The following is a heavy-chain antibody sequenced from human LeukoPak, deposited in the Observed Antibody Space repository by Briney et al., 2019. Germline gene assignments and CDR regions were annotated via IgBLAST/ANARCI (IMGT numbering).Heavy chain of an antibody. CDR2: IRSTSET. V-gene: IGHV3-48*01. J-gene: IGHJ5*02. D-gene: IGHD5-12*01. CDR3: ARDAGNSGYGCDL. Sequence: GGSLRLSCAASGFISSQYGFNWVRQASGKGLEWVSHIRSTSETFYADSVKDRFTISRDHARNSLYLQMNNLRGEDTAIYYCARDAGNSGYGCDLWGQGTLVTVSS. CDR1: GFISSQYG.